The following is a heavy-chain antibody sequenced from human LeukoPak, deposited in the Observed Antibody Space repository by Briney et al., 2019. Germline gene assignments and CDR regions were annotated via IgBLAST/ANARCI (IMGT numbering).Heavy chain of an antibody. CDR2: VSGSGFST. Sequence: GGSLRLSCAASGFTVSSNYMSWVRQAPGKGVEWVSAVSGSGFSTYYADSVKGRFTISRDNSKNTLYLQMNSLRAEDTAVYYCAKDLMTIDAFDIWGQGTIVTVSS. CDR3: AKDLMTIDAFDI. V-gene: IGHV3-23*01. CDR1: GFTVSSNY. D-gene: IGHD4/OR15-4a*01. J-gene: IGHJ3*02.